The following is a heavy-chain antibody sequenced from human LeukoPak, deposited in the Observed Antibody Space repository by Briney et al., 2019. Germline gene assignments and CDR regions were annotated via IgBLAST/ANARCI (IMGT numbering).Heavy chain of an antibody. CDR3: AKGMVRVLDS. V-gene: IGHV3-23*01. CDR1: GFTFSSYA. CDR2: SSGRGDST. Sequence: GGSLRLSCVASGFTFSSYAMSWVRQAPGKGLEWVSGSSGRGDSTFYADSVKGRFTISRDNSRNTVSLQMNSLRVDDTAVYYCAKGMVRVLDSWGQGTLVTVSS. J-gene: IGHJ4*02. D-gene: IGHD3-10*01.